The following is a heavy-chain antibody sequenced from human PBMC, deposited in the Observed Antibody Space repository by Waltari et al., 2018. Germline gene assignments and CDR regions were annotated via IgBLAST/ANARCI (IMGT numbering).Heavy chain of an antibody. Sequence: QVQLQESGPGLVKPSETLSLTCTVSGGSISSYYWSWIRQPPGKGLEWIGYIYYSGSTNYNPSLKSRFTIAVDTSKNQCSLNLSSVTAADTAVYYCARDTDYDSSGYYYHYFDYWGQGTLVTVSS. D-gene: IGHD3-22*01. V-gene: IGHV4-59*01. CDR2: IYYSGST. J-gene: IGHJ4*02. CDR1: GGSISSYY. CDR3: ARDTDYDSSGYYYHYFDY.